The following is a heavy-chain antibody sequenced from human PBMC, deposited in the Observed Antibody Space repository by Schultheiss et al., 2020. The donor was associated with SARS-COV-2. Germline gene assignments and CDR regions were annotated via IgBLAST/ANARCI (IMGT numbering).Heavy chain of an antibody. V-gene: IGHV4-39*07. D-gene: IGHD6-19*01. J-gene: IGHJ4*02. CDR3: ARGGWNFAY. Sequence: LSCTVSGGSISSSSYYWGWIRQPPGKGLEWIGSIYHSGSTYYNPSLKSRVTISVDTSKNQFSLKLSSVTAADTAVYYCARGGWNFAYWGQGTLVTVSS. CDR2: IYHSGST. CDR1: GGSISSSSYY.